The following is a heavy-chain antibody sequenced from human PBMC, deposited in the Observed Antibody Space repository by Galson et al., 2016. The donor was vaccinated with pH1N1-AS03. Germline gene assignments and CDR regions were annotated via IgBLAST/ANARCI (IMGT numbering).Heavy chain of an antibody. Sequence: SLRLSCAASGFTFSSHGMHWVRQTPGKGLEWVAVIWHDGSEKYYADSVKGRLTISRDNSKNTLYLQTNSLRAEDTAVYYCARDRHYYDYIWGTYRYDWYFDLWGRGTLVTVSS. J-gene: IGHJ2*01. V-gene: IGHV3-33*01. D-gene: IGHD3-16*02. CDR2: IWHDGSEK. CDR3: ARDRHYYDYIWGTYRYDWYFDL. CDR1: GFTFSSHG.